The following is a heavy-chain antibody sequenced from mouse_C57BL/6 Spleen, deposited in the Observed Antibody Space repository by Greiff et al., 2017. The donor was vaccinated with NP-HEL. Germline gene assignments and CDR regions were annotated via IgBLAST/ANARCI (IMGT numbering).Heavy chain of an antibody. J-gene: IGHJ4*01. D-gene: IGHD3-1*01. Sequence: EVQLQQSGPELVKPGASVKISCKASGYTFTDYYMNWVKQSHGKSLEWIGDINPNNGGTSYNQKFKGKATLTVDKSSSTAYMELRSLTSEDSAVYYCARGLFRRRNAMDYWGQGTSVTVSS. CDR1: GYTFTDYY. CDR3: ARGLFRRRNAMDY. CDR2: INPNNGGT. V-gene: IGHV1-26*01.